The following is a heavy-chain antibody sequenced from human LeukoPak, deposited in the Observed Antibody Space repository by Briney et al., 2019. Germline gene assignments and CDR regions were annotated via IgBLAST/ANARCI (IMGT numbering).Heavy chain of an antibody. CDR1: GGFISSRSYY. V-gene: IGHV4-39*01. CDR2: IYYSGST. Sequence: SETLSLTCTVSGGFISSRSYYWGWIRQPPGKGLEWIGNIYYSGSTYYSPSLKSRVTMSVDTSKNQFSLKLSSVTAADTAVYYCASTMGGDMFHYWGQGTLVTVSS. J-gene: IGHJ4*02. D-gene: IGHD1-26*01. CDR3: ASTMGGDMFHY.